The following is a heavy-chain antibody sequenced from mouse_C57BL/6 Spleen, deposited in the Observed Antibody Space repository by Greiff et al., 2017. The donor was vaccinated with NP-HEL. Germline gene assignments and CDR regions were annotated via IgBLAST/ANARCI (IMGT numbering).Heavy chain of an antibody. CDR1: GFTFTDYY. D-gene: IGHD2-4*01. Sequence: EVKLVESGGGLVQPGGSLSLSCAASGFTFTDYYMSWVRQPPGKALEWLGFIRNKANGYTTEYSASVKGRLTISRDNSQSLLYLQMNALRAEDSATYYCARYDYDWFAYWGQGTLVTVSA. V-gene: IGHV7-3*01. J-gene: IGHJ3*01. CDR2: IRNKANGYTT. CDR3: ARYDYDWFAY.